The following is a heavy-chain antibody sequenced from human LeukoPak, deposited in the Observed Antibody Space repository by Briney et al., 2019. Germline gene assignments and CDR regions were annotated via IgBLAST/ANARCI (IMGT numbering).Heavy chain of an antibody. J-gene: IGHJ6*02. V-gene: IGHV4-59*01. CDR2: IYYSGST. CDR1: GGSISSYY. D-gene: IGHD3-10*01. CDR3: ARILWFGESYGMDV. Sequence: SETLSLTCTVSGGSISSYYWSWIRQPAGKGLEWIGYIYYSGSTNYNPSLKSRVTISVDTSKNQFSLKLSSVTAADTAVYYCARILWFGESYGMDVWGQGTTVTVSS.